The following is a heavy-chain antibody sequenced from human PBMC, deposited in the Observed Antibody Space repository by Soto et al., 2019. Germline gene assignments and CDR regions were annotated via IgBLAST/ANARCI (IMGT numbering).Heavy chain of an antibody. CDR1: GYDFSSYP. CDR2: INVANGYT. D-gene: IGHD1-26*01. J-gene: IGHJ4*02. Sequence: ASVKVSCKASGYDFSSYPINWVRQAPGQRPEWVGWINVANGYTQYSRRVQDRVTITRDTSATTVYMLLSSLRSEDTAVYFCARRGLPSTIGGAAWAYLDHWGQGTLVTVSS. CDR3: ARRGLPSTIGGAAWAYLDH. V-gene: IGHV1-3*01.